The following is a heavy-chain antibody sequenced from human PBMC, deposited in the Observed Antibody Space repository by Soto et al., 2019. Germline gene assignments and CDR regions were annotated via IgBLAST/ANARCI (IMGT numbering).Heavy chain of an antibody. Sequence: PSETLSLTCTVSGGSISSGGYYWSWIRQHPGKGLEWIGYIYYSGSTYYNPSLKSRVTISVDTSKNQFSLKLSSVTAADTALYFCARHSLALRKNNWFDPWGQGIMVTVS. CDR2: IYYSGST. CDR3: ARHSLALRKNNWFDP. J-gene: IGHJ5*02. V-gene: IGHV4-31*03. D-gene: IGHD3-3*02. CDR1: GGSISSGGYY.